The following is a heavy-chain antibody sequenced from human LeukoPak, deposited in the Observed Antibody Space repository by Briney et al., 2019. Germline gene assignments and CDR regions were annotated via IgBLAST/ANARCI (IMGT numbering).Heavy chain of an antibody. J-gene: IGHJ4*02. Sequence: PGGSLRLSCAAPGFTFSDYYMSWIRQAPGKGLEWVSYISSSSSYTNYADSVKGRFTISRDNAKNSLYLQMNSLRAEDTAVYYCARVPTYYYGSGDPYYFDYWGQGTLVTVSS. D-gene: IGHD3-10*01. V-gene: IGHV3-11*06. CDR3: ARVPTYYYGSGDPYYFDY. CDR2: ISSSSSYT. CDR1: GFTFSDYY.